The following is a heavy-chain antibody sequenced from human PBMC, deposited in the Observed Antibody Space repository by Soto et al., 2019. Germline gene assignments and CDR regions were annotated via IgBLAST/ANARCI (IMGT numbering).Heavy chain of an antibody. J-gene: IGHJ4*02. Sequence: QVQLGQSGAEVKKPGASVKVSCKASGYTFTSYDINWVRQATGQGLEWMGWMNPNSGNTGYAQKCQVRVTMTRNTSISTAYMQLSRLRSEDTAVYYCARTLYGDNVDYWGQGTLVTVAS. CDR2: MNPNSGNT. CDR3: ARTLYGDNVDY. V-gene: IGHV1-8*01. D-gene: IGHD4-17*01. CDR1: GYTFTSYD.